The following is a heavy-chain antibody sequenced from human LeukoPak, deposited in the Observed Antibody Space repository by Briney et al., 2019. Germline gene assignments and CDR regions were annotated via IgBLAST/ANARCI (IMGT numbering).Heavy chain of an antibody. J-gene: IGHJ4*02. CDR1: GFTFSSYW. Sequence: GGSLRLSCAASGFTFSSYWMHWVRQAPGRGLVWVSRINSDGSSTSYADSVKGRFTISRDNAKNTLYLQMNSLRAEDTAVYYCAREGPTYYYGSGSYYRNDYWGRGTLVTVSS. V-gene: IGHV3-74*01. CDR2: INSDGSST. CDR3: AREGPTYYYGSGSYYRNDY. D-gene: IGHD3-10*01.